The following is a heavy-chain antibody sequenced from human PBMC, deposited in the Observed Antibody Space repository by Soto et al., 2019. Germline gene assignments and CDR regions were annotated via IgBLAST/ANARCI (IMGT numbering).Heavy chain of an antibody. J-gene: IGHJ4*02. CDR2: IYSGGST. V-gene: IGHV3-66*01. D-gene: IGHD6-13*01. Sequence: EVQLVESGGGLVQPGGSLRLSCAASGFTVSSNYMSWVRQAPGKGLEWVSVIYSGGSTYYADSVKGRFTISRDNSKNTLYLQMNSLGAEDTAVYYCARVPAAGIFDYWGQGPLVTVSS. CDR3: ARVPAAGIFDY. CDR1: GFTVSSNY.